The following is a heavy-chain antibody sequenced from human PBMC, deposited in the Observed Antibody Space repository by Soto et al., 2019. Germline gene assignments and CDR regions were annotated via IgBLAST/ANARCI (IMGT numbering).Heavy chain of an antibody. CDR2: INPNSGGT. Sequence: ASVKVSCKASGYTFTGYNMHCVQQAPVQALEWMGWINPNSGGTNYAQKFQGWVTMTRDTSISTAYMELSRLRSDDTAVYYCARDSGCGELPYYYYMDVWGKGTTVTVSS. CDR3: ARDSGCGELPYYYYMDV. V-gene: IGHV1-2*04. CDR1: GYTFTGYN. J-gene: IGHJ6*03. D-gene: IGHD3-10*01.